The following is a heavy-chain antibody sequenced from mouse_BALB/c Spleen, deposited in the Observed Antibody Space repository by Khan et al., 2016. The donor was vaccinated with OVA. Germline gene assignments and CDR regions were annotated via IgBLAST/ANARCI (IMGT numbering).Heavy chain of an antibody. V-gene: IGHV5-17*02. J-gene: IGHJ1*01. CDR2: ISSGSSTI. CDR3: AREDYGHWYFDV. D-gene: IGHD1-1*02. Sequence: LVESGGGLVQPGGSRKLSCAASGFTFSSFGMHWVRQAPEKGLEWVAYISSGSSTIYFADTVKGRFTISRDNPKNTMFLQMTSLRSEDTAMYYCAREDYGHWYFDVWGAGTTVTVSS. CDR1: GFTFSSFG.